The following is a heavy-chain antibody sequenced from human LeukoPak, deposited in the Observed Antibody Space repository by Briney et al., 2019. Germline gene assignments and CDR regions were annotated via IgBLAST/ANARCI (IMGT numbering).Heavy chain of an antibody. CDR3: ARGSSGWSD. Sequence: PSETLSLTCTVSGGSIGSSSYHWGWIRQPPGKGLEWIGSVYYSGSTYYNPSLKSRVTISVDTSKNQFSLKLSSVTAADTAVYYCARGSSGWSDWGQGTLVTVSS. J-gene: IGHJ4*02. D-gene: IGHD6-19*01. V-gene: IGHV4-39*01. CDR2: VYYSGST. CDR1: GGSIGSSSYH.